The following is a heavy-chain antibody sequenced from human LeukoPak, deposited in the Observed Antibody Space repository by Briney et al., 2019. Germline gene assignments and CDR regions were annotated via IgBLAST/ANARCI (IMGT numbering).Heavy chain of an antibody. V-gene: IGHV3-23*01. CDR2: ISGSGGST. Sequence: PGGSLRLSCAASGFTFSSYAMSWVRQAPGKGLEWVSAISGSGGSTYYADSVKGRFTISRDNSKNTLYLQMNSLRAEDTAVYYCAKDRLYYDILTGYYETDYWGQGTLVTVSS. J-gene: IGHJ4*02. CDR1: GFTFSSYA. D-gene: IGHD3-9*01. CDR3: AKDRLYYDILTGYYETDY.